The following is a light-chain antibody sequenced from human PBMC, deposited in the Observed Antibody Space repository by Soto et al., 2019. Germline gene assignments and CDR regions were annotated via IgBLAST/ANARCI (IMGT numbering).Light chain of an antibody. V-gene: IGLV1-44*01. CDR2: SYN. Sequence: QSVLTQPPSASGTPGQRVTISCSGSSSNIGSNTVNWYQQLPGTAPKLLIYSYNQRPSGVPDRFSDSKSGTSASLAISGLQSEDEGDHYCLAWDDSLSGYVFGPGTKLTVL. CDR1: SSNIGSNT. CDR3: LAWDDSLSGYV. J-gene: IGLJ1*01.